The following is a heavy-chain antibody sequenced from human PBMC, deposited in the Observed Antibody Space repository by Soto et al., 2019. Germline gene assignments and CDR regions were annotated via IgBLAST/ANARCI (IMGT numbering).Heavy chain of an antibody. V-gene: IGHV3-30-3*01. D-gene: IGHD6-13*01. CDR2: ISYDGSNK. CDR1: GFTFSSYA. J-gene: IGHJ4*02. CDR3: ARGTYSSSWYVYYFDY. Sequence: GGSLRLSCAASGFTFSSYAMHWVRQAPGKGLEWVAVISYDGSNKYYADSVKGRFTISRDNSKNTLYLQMNSLRAEDTAVYYCARGTYSSSWYVYYFDYWGQGTLVTVSS.